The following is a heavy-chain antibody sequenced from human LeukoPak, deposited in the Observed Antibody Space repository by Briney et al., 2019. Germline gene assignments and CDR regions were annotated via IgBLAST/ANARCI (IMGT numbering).Heavy chain of an antibody. CDR1: GGSVSSGSYY. V-gene: IGHV4-61*01. CDR3: ARGTKSAAGRGLYYYYYGMDV. CDR2: IYYSGST. J-gene: IGHJ6*02. Sequence: PSETLSLTCTVSGGSVSSGSYYWSWIRQPPGKGLEWIGYIYYSGSTNYNPSLKSRVTISVDTSKNQFSLKLSSVTAADTAVYYCARGTKSAAGRGLYYYYYGMDVWGQGTTVTVSS. D-gene: IGHD6-13*01.